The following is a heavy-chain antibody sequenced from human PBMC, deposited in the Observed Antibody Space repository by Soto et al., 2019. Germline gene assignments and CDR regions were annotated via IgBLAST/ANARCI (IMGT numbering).Heavy chain of an antibody. J-gene: IGHJ6*02. CDR3: ARVEAVAGLYNYHGLDV. D-gene: IGHD6-19*01. V-gene: IGHV1-69*12. CDR2: IVPIFGTT. CDR1: GGTFSNYA. Sequence: QVQLVQSGAEVKKPGSSVKVSCKVSGGTFSNYAIDWVRLAPGHGLEWMGGIVPIFGTTYYTQKFQGRATIIAEDSTTTAYLEMSSLRSEDTAIYSCARVEAVAGLYNYHGLDVWGQGPAVTVSS.